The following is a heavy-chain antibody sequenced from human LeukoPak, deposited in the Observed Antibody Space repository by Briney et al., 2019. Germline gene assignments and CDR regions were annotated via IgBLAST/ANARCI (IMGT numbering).Heavy chain of an antibody. CDR3: ARARSSWYDTRGYYFDY. V-gene: IGHV4-30-2*01. D-gene: IGHD6-13*01. CDR1: GGSISSGGYY. Sequence: PSQTLSLTCTVSGGSISSGGYYWSWIRQPPGKGLEWIGYIYHSGSTYYNPSLKSRVTISVDRSKNQFSLKLSSVTAADTAVYYCARARSSWYDTRGYYFDYWGQGTLVTVSS. J-gene: IGHJ4*02. CDR2: IYHSGST.